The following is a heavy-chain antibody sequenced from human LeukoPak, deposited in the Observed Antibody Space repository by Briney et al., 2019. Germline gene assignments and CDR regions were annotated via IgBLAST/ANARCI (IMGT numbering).Heavy chain of an antibody. CDR3: TREGLGPFDY. Sequence: PSGTLSLTCTVSGGSISSYYWSWIRQPPGKGLEWIGYIYYSGSPNYNPSLKSRVTISVDTSKNQFSLKLSSLTAADTAVYYCTREGLGPFDYWGQGTLVTVSS. CDR2: IYYSGSP. D-gene: IGHD7-27*01. CDR1: GGSISSYY. J-gene: IGHJ4*02. V-gene: IGHV4-59*01.